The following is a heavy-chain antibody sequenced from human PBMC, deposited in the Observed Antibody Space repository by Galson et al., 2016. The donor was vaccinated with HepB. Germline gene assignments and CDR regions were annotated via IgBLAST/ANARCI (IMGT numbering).Heavy chain of an antibody. Sequence: SVKVSCKASGYPFINFYIHWVRQAPGQGLEWMGWINPRNGDTGYAQKFQGRVSVTRDTSISTTYMELSSLRSDDTALYYCARDLGYLGPKRRVWDKHFDYWGQGALVTVSS. CDR2: INPRNGDT. CDR1: GYPFINFY. D-gene: IGHD1-26*01. V-gene: IGHV1-2*02. J-gene: IGHJ4*02. CDR3: ARDLGYLGPKRRVWDKHFDY.